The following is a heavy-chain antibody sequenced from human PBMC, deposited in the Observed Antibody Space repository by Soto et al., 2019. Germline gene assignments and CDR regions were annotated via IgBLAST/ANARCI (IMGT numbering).Heavy chain of an antibody. V-gene: IGHV4-61*01. CDR2: IYYTGNT. J-gene: IGHJ5*02. CDR1: GGSVSSRSHF. CDR3: ARYDAESGSNKLDP. D-gene: IGHD5-12*01. Sequence: QVQLQESGPGMVKPSDTLSVTCTVSGGSVSSRSHFWSWIRQPPGGGLQWIGYIYYTGNTNYSPSLKSRATLSVDTSRNQFSLRLTSVTAADTAIYYYARYDAESGSNKLDPWGQGTLVTVSS.